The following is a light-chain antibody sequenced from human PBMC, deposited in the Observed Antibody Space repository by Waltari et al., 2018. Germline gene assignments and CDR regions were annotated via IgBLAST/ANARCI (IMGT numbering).Light chain of an antibody. J-gene: IGLJ3*02. Sequence: QSVLTQPPSASGTPGQRVTISCSGSSSNIGSNYVYWYQQLPGTAPKLLIYRNNQRPSGVPVLCSGSKSGTSASRAISGLRSEDEADYYCAAWDDSLSGWVFGGGTKLTVL. CDR2: RNN. CDR3: AAWDDSLSGWV. CDR1: SSNIGSNY. V-gene: IGLV1-47*01.